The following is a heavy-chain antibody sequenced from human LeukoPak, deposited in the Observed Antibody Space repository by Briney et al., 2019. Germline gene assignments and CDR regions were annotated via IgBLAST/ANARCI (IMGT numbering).Heavy chain of an antibody. CDR2: IIPILGIA. CDR3: ARGSYCSSSTSCYDYGMDV. CDR1: GGTXSSYA. D-gene: IGHD2-2*01. J-gene: IGHJ6*02. V-gene: IGHV1-69*04. Sequence: SVKVSCKASGGTXSSYAISWVRQAPGQGLEWMGRIIPILGIANYAQKLQGRVTITADESTSTAYMELSSLRYEDTAVYYCARGSYCSSSTSCYDYGMDVWGQGTTVTVSS.